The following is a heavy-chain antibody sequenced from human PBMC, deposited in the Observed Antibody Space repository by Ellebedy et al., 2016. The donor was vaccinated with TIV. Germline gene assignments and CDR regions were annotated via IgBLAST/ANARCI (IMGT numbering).Heavy chain of an antibody. CDR3: ARGGSGYYYGMDV. Sequence: GGSLRLXXAASGFTFSDYYMSWIRQAPGKGLEWVSYISSSSSYTNYADSVKGRFTISRDNAKNSLYLQMNSLRAEDTAVYYCARGGSGYYYGMDVWGQGTTVTVSS. J-gene: IGHJ6*02. CDR1: GFTFSDYY. CDR2: ISSSSSYT. V-gene: IGHV3-11*06.